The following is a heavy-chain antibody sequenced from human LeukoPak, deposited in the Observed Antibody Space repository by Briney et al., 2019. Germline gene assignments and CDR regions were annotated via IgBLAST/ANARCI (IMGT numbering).Heavy chain of an antibody. V-gene: IGHV4-61*08. Sequence: PSETLSLTCPVSGGSVDNSDFYWSWLRQPPGKELEWIGHIYHSGSTIYNPSLKSRVTISVDMSKNQFSLRLTSGTAADTAVYYCARDQGGGSYRHAFDVWGQGKMVTVSS. D-gene: IGHD1-26*01. J-gene: IGHJ3*01. CDR1: GGSVDNSDFY. CDR3: ARDQGGGSYRHAFDV. CDR2: IYHSGST.